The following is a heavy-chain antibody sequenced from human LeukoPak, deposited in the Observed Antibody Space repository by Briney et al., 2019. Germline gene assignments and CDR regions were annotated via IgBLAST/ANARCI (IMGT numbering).Heavy chain of an antibody. CDR3: ATRSTGVAATFDS. D-gene: IGHD2-15*01. J-gene: IGHJ4*02. CDR1: GVSISSYY. CDR2: IYYSGNT. Sequence: KPSETLSLTCTVSGVSISSYYWSWIRQPPGKGLEWIGYIYYSGNTNYNPSLKSRVTISVDTSKNQFSLKLSSVTAADTAVYYCATRSTGVAATFDSWGQGALVTVSS. V-gene: IGHV4-59*01.